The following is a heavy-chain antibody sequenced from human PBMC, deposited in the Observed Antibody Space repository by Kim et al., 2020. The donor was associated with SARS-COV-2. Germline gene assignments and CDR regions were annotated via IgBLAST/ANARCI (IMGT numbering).Heavy chain of an antibody. Sequence: GGSLRLSCAASGFTFDDYTMHWVRQAPGKGLEWVSLISWDGGSTYYADSVKGRFTISRDNSKNSLYLQMNSLRTEDTALYYCAKDILWSDTAMVNGMDVWGQGTTVTVSS. CDR1: GFTFDDYT. V-gene: IGHV3-43*01. CDR2: ISWDGGST. D-gene: IGHD5-18*01. J-gene: IGHJ6*02. CDR3: AKDILWSDTAMVNGMDV.